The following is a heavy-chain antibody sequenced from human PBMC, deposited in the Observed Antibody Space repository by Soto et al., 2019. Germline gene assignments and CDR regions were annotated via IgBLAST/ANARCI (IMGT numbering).Heavy chain of an antibody. CDR1: GLTFSRHW. CDR3: VFDY. Sequence: GGSLRLSXAASGLTFSRHWMSWVRQAPGMGLEWVANINQDGSEKYYVDSVKCRFTISRDNPKNSLFLQMNSLGDEDTAIYYGVFDYWGQGALVTVSS. V-gene: IGHV3-7*03. D-gene: IGHD3-10*01. J-gene: IGHJ4*02. CDR2: INQDGSEK.